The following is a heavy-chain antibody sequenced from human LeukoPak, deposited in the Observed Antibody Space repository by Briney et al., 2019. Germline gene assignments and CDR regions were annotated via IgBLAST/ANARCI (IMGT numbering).Heavy chain of an antibody. CDR3: ARDGHKYSVSYLDAFDI. Sequence: ASVKVSCKASGYTFTSYSMHWVRHAPGQGLEWMGVINPSGGSTSFAQKFQGRVTMTRDTSTSTVYMELSGLRSEDTAVYYCARDGHKYSVSYLDAFDIWGQGTMVTVSS. D-gene: IGHD1-26*01. CDR1: GYTFTSYS. V-gene: IGHV1-46*01. J-gene: IGHJ3*02. CDR2: INPSGGST.